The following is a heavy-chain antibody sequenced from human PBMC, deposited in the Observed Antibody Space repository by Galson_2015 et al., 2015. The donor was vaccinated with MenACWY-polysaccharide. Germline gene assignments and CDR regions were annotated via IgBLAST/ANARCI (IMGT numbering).Heavy chain of an antibody. J-gene: IGHJ4*02. D-gene: IGHD3-10*01. V-gene: IGHV3-7*01. CDR1: GFIFSSCW. CDR2: INKDGREK. CDR3: TRRLVRGVIIRDFDS. Sequence: SLRLSCAASGFIFSSCWMSWVRQAPGKGLEWVANINKDGREKNYVDSVKGRFTISRDNAKNSLYLQMNSLRAEDTAVYYCTRRLVRGVIIRDFDSWGQGTLVTVSS.